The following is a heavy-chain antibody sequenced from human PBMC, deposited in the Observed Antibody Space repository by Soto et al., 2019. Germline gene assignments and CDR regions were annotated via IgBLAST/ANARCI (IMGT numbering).Heavy chain of an antibody. J-gene: IGHJ4*02. CDR1: GYTFTTYG. V-gene: IGHV1-18*01. Sequence: QVQLVQSGAEVKKPGASVKVSCKASGYTFTTYGMSWVRQAPGQGLPPLGWISTYNGNTKYAERLQGRVTMTTDTTTSTAYMELRSLRSDDTAVYYCARGPTDYYDNSGNYFLDYWGQGTLVTVSS. CDR2: ISTYNGNT. CDR3: ARGPTDYYDNSGNYFLDY. D-gene: IGHD3-22*01.